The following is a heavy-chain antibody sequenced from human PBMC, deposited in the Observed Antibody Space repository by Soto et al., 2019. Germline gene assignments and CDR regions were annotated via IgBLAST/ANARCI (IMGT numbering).Heavy chain of an antibody. V-gene: IGHV4-30-4*01. CDR2: IYYSGST. D-gene: IGHD4-17*01. CDR3: ARATTVVTYFQH. Sequence: QVQLQESGPGLVKPSQTLSLTCTVSGGSISSGDYYWSWIRQPPGKGLEWIGYIYYSGSTHYNPSPKSRXXIXVXXSKNQFSLKLSSVTAADTAVYYCARATTVVTYFQHWGQGTLVTVSS. J-gene: IGHJ1*01. CDR1: GGSISSGDYY.